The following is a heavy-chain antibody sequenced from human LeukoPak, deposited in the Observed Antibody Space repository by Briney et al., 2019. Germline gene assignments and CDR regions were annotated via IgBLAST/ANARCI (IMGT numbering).Heavy chain of an antibody. CDR1: GFTFSSYS. V-gene: IGHV3-21*01. CDR3: ARSYYDSSGYYYDPYFDY. J-gene: IGHJ4*02. Sequence: GGSLRFSCAASGFTFSSYSMNWVRQAPGKGLEWVSSISSSSSYIYYADSVKGRFTISRDNAKNSLYLQMNSLRAEDTAVYYCARSYYDSSGYYYDPYFDYWGQGTLVTVSS. D-gene: IGHD3-22*01. CDR2: ISSSSSYI.